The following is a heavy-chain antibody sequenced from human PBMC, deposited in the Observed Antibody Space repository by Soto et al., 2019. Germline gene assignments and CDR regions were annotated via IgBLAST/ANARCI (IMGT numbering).Heavy chain of an antibody. V-gene: IGHV3-53*01. D-gene: IGHD1-20*01. Sequence: GGSLRLSCASSGFPVNSDYMSWIRQAPGKGLEWISIIYSGGGIYYTDSVKGRFTISRDNSKDTLYLQMNSLRAEDTAVYYCARNLNWNRVDYWGQGTLVTVSS. CDR1: GFPVNSDY. CDR2: IYSGGGI. CDR3: ARNLNWNRVDY. J-gene: IGHJ4*02.